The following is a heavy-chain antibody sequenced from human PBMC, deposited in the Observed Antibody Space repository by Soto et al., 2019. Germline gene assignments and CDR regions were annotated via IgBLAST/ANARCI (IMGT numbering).Heavy chain of an antibody. J-gene: IGHJ4*02. CDR3: ARVNDYDSSGPFDY. CDR2: INHSGST. Sequence: SETLSLTCAVYGGSFSGYYWSWIRQPPGKGLEWIGEINHSGSTNYNPSLKSRVTISVDTSKSQFSLKLSSVTAADTAVYYCARVNDYDSSGPFDYWGQGTLVTVSS. V-gene: IGHV4-34*01. CDR1: GGSFSGYY. D-gene: IGHD3-22*01.